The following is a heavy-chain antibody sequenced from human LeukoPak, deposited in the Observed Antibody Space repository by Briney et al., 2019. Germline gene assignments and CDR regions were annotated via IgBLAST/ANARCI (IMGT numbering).Heavy chain of an antibody. CDR1: GGSINSGSYY. J-gene: IGHJ4*02. Sequence: SETLSLTCTVSGGSINSGSYYWTWIRQPAGKGLEWIGRISSSGSTNYNPSLKSRVTISVDTFKNQFSLKLSSVTAAGTAVYYCARGAAVAFDNWGQGTLVTVSS. CDR3: ARGAAVAFDN. CDR2: ISSSGST. D-gene: IGHD6-19*01. V-gene: IGHV4-61*02.